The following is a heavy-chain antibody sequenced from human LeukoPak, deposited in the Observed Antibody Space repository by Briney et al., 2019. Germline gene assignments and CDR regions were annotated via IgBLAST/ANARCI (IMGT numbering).Heavy chain of an antibody. CDR2: ISSSSGFI. J-gene: IGHJ3*02. V-gene: IGHV3-21*01. CDR3: AKRGYSGSDAFDM. D-gene: IGHD5-12*01. Sequence: GGSLRLSCAASGFPFSTYSMNWVRQAPGKGLEWVSSISSSSGFIYYADSVKGRFTISRDNAKNSLYLQMNSLRAEDTAVYYCAKRGYSGSDAFDMWGQGTMVTVSS. CDR1: GFPFSTYS.